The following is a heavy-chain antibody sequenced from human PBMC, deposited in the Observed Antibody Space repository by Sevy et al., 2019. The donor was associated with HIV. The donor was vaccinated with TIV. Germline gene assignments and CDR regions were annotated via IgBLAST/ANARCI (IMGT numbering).Heavy chain of an antibody. D-gene: IGHD2-2*01. CDR3: ARGGPEVVPAAIHYYYGMDV. Sequence: ASVKVSCKASGYTFTSYGISWARQAPGQGLEWMGWISAYNGNTNYAQKLQGRVTMTTDTSTSTAYMELRSLRSDDTAVYYCARGGPEVVPAAIHYYYGMDVWGQGTTVTVSS. V-gene: IGHV1-18*01. CDR1: GYTFTSYG. CDR2: ISAYNGNT. J-gene: IGHJ6*02.